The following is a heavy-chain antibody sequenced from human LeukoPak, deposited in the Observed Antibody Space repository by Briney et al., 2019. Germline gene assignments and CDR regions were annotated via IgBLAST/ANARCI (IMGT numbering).Heavy chain of an antibody. V-gene: IGHV3-66*01. Sequence: GGSLRLSCAASGFTVSSNYLSWVRQAPGKGLEWVSVIYSGGSTYYTDSVKGRFTISRDNFKNTVHLQMNSLRAEDTAVYYCARDLLPQKTYQNDYWGQGTLVTVSS. D-gene: IGHD2-2*01. CDR3: ARDLLPQKTYQNDY. CDR1: GFTVSSNY. J-gene: IGHJ4*02. CDR2: IYSGGST.